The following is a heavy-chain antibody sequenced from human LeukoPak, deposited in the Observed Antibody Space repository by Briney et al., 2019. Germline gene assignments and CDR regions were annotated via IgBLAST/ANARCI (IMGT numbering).Heavy chain of an antibody. V-gene: IGHV4-31*03. CDR1: SGSISSGGYY. D-gene: IGHD3-3*01. CDR2: IYYSGST. Sequence: SETLSLTCTVSSGSISSGGYYWSWIRQHPGKGLEWIGYIYYSGSTHYNPSLKSRVTISVDTSKNQFSLKLSSVTAADTAVYYCARTYDFWTLNGGMDVWGQGTTVTVSS. J-gene: IGHJ6*02. CDR3: ARTYDFWTLNGGMDV.